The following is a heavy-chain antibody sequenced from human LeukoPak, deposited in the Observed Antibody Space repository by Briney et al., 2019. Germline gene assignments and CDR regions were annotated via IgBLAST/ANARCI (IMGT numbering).Heavy chain of an antibody. V-gene: IGHV1-69*13. CDR2: IIPIFGTA. CDR1: GGTFSSYA. J-gene: IGHJ4*02. Sequence: SVKVSCKASGGTFSSYAISWVRQAPGQGLEWMGGIIPIFGTANYAQKFQGRVTITADESTSTAYMELSSLRSEDTAVYYCAGKWYYYDSSGYYQWVDWGQGTLVTVSS. CDR3: AGKWYYYDSSGYYQWVD. D-gene: IGHD3-22*01.